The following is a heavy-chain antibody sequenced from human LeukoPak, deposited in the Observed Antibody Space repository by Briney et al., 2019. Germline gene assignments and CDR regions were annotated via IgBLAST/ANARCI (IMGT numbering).Heavy chain of an antibody. CDR3: VSRGCTANACFVSSFNCFDH. V-gene: IGHV3-7*03. Sequence: GGSLRLSCAASGLTFSRYWLTWVRQAPGKGLEWVANINQDGSEKNYVDSVKGRFTISRDNAKSSLYLQMNSLRDKDTAVYHCVSRGCTANACFVSSFNCFDHWGQGSLVTVSS. CDR1: GLTFSRYW. J-gene: IGHJ4*02. CDR2: INQDGSEK. D-gene: IGHD2-8*02.